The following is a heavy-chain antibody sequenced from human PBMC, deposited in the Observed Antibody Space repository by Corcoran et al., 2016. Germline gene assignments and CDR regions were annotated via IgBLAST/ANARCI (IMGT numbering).Heavy chain of an antibody. CDR3: ARDITARWLDY. CDR1: GFTFRNHG. V-gene: IGHV3-33*01. D-gene: IGHD3-10*01. CDR2: IWYDGSNQ. J-gene: IGHJ4*02. Sequence: QVQLVESGGGVVQPGRSLRLSCAASGFTFRNHGMHWARQAPGKGLEWVAVIWYDGSNQYYADSVKGRFTISRDNSKNTLYLQMNSLRGDDTAVYYCARDITARWLDYWGQGTLVTVSS.